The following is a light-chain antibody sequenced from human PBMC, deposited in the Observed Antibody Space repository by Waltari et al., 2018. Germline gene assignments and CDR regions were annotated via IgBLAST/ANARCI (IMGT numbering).Light chain of an antibody. V-gene: IGLV2-18*02. J-gene: IGLJ3*02. Sequence: QSALTQIPSVSGSPGQSVTISCTGTSSDIGHFHRVSWYQKAPGTAPKLLISEVTNRPSGVPVRFSGSKSGNTASLTISGLQADDEADYYCLSYTTSDTWVFGGGTKVTVL. CDR3: LSYTTSDTWV. CDR1: SSDIGHFHR. CDR2: EVT.